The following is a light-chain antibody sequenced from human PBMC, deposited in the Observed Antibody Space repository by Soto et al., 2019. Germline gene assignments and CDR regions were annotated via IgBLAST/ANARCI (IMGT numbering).Light chain of an antibody. CDR3: CSYTRRSTRV. J-gene: IGLJ2*01. CDR2: EVS. CDR1: SSDIGGYKY. Sequence: QAVLTQPASVSGSPGQSITISCTGTSSDIGGYKYVSWYQQHPGIAPKLMIYEVSNRPLGVSNRFSGSKSGNTASLTISGLQAEDEADYYCCSYTRRSTRVFGGGTKLTVL. V-gene: IGLV2-14*01.